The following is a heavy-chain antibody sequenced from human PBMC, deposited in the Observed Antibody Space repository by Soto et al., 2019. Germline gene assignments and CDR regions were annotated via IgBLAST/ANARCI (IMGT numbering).Heavy chain of an antibody. D-gene: IGHD3-3*01. J-gene: IGHJ6*02. CDR2: ISAYNGNT. V-gene: IGHV1-18*01. CDR1: GYTFNSYG. Sequence: ASVKVSCKASGYTFNSYGISWGRQGPGQRVEWMGWISAYNGNTNYAQKLQGRVTMTTDTSTSTAYMELRSLRSDDTAVYYCARDRAPYYDFWSGYRPHYYYYGMDVWGQGTTVTVSS. CDR3: ARDRAPYYDFWSGYRPHYYYYGMDV.